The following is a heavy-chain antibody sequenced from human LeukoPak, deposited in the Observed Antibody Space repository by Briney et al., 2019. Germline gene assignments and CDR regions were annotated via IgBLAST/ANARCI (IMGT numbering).Heavy chain of an antibody. V-gene: IGHV1-69*06. CDR2: IIPIFGTA. CDR3: SRDNPYYYGSGSYKSPYYYYYYMDV. CDR1: GGTFSSYA. J-gene: IGHJ6*03. Sequence: GASVKVSCKASGGTFSSYAISWVRQAPGQGLEWMGGIIPIFGTANYAQKFQGRVTITADKSTSTAYMELSSLRSEDTAVYYCSRDNPYYYGSGSYKSPYYYYYYMDVWGKGTTVTVSS. D-gene: IGHD3-10*01.